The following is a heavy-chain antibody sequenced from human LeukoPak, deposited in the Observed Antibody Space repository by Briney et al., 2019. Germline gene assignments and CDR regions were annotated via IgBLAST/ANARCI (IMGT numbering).Heavy chain of an antibody. CDR1: GFIFSDYY. CDR3: AREQRYSSSSPHGY. Sequence: GGSLRLSCAASGFIFSDYYMSWIRQAPGKGLEWVSSMSSSGNTIYYADSVKGRFTISRDNAKDSLYLQMNSLRAEDTAVYYCAREQRYSSSSPHGYWGQGTLVTVSS. V-gene: IGHV3-11*01. D-gene: IGHD6-13*01. CDR2: MSSSGNTI. J-gene: IGHJ4*02.